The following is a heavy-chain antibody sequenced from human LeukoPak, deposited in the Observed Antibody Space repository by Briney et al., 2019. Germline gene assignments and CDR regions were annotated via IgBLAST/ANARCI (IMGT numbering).Heavy chain of an antibody. Sequence: PSETLSLTCTVSGGSISSSTYCWSWVRQPPGKGLEWIGCIYYSGSTYYNPSLKSRVTISVDTSKNQFSLKLSSVTAADTAVYYCASVIVGATKPDLALWRTFDYWGQGTLVTVSS. D-gene: IGHD1-26*01. J-gene: IGHJ4*02. CDR1: GGSISSSTYC. V-gene: IGHV4-39*01. CDR3: ASVIVGATKPDLALWRTFDY. CDR2: IYYSGST.